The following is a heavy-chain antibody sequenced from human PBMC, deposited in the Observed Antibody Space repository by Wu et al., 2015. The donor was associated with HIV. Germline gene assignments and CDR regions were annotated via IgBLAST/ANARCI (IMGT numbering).Heavy chain of an antibody. D-gene: IGHD6-13*01. J-gene: IGHJ4*02. CDR1: GYTFTDYY. V-gene: IGHV1-2*02. CDR3: TRDPNDGSAWYTH. Sequence: QVQLLQSGAEVKKPGASVMVSCKASGYTFTDYYIYWVRQAPGRGLEWMGWINPNRGGTKYAQKFQDRVTMTRDTAVSTAYMELNSLRSDDTAVYYCTRDPNDGSAWYTHWAEGTLVTVSS. CDR2: INPNRGGT.